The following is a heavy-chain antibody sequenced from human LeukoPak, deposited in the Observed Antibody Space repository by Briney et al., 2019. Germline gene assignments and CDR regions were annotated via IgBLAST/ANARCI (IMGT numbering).Heavy chain of an antibody. J-gene: IGHJ6*03. D-gene: IGHD3-10*01. CDR2: ISGSGGST. CDR3: AKGSMITMVRGVPYYYYYYMDV. V-gene: IGHV3-23*01. Sequence: GESLRLSCAASGFPFSTYWMSWVRQAPGKGLEWVSAISGSGGSTYYADSVKGRFTISRDNSKNTLYLQMNSLRAEDTAVYYCAKGSMITMVRGVPYYYYYYMDVWGKGTTVTVSS. CDR1: GFPFSTYW.